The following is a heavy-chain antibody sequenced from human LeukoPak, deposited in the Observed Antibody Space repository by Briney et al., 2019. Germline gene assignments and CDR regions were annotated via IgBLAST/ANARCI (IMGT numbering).Heavy chain of an antibody. V-gene: IGHV3-21*01. CDR1: GFTFSSYA. Sequence: AGGSLRLSCAASGFTFSSYAMSWVRQAPGKGLEWVSSISSSSSYIYYADSVKGRFTISRDNAKNSLYLQMNSLRAEDTAVYYCARAPIVGAPGVVDYWGQGTLVTVSS. CDR3: ARAPIVGAPGVVDY. J-gene: IGHJ4*02. D-gene: IGHD1-26*01. CDR2: ISSSSSYI.